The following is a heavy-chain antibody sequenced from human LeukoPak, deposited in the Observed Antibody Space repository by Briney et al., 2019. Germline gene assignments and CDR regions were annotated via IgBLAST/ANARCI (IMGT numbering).Heavy chain of an antibody. CDR2: INPNSGGT. CDR3: ARERSGNYDSSGVRVFDY. J-gene: IGHJ4*02. CDR1: GYTFTGYY. D-gene: IGHD3-22*01. Sequence: ASVKVSCKASGYTFTGYYMHWVRRAPGQGLEWMGWINPNSGGTNYAQKFQGRVTMTRDTSISTAYMELSRLRSDDTAVYYCARERSGNYDSSGVRVFDYWGQGTLVTVSS. V-gene: IGHV1-2*02.